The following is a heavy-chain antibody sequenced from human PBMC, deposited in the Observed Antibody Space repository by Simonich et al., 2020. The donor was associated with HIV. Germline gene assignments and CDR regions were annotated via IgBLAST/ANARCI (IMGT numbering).Heavy chain of an antibody. CDR1: GGTFSSYG. Sequence: QVHLMQSGAEVKKPGSSVKVSCKASGGTFSSYGINWVRQAPGQGLEWMGGIIPINDITNYAQKFQGRVTITADKSTSTAYMELSSLRSDDTAVYYCARGHQQLVGRVHFDYWGQGILVTVSS. CDR2: IIPINDIT. J-gene: IGHJ4*02. V-gene: IGHV1-69*10. D-gene: IGHD6-13*01. CDR3: ARGHQQLVGRVHFDY.